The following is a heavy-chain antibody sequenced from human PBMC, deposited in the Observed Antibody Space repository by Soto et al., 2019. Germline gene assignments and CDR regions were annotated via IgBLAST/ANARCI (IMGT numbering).Heavy chain of an antibody. V-gene: IGHV3-30*03. Sequence: GGSLRLSCAASGFTFSSYGMHWVRQAPGKGLEWVAVISYDGSNKYYADSVKGRFTISRDNAKNSLYLQMNSLRAEDTALYYCRGFGEFTNPSTTIDYWGQGTLVTVSS. CDR3: RGFGEFTNPSTTIDY. CDR1: GFTFSSYG. D-gene: IGHD3-10*01. CDR2: ISYDGSNK. J-gene: IGHJ4*02.